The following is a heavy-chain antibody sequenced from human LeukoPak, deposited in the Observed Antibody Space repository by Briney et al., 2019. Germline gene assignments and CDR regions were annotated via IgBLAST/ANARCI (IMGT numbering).Heavy chain of an antibody. D-gene: IGHD4-17*01. CDR1: GFTFSRYT. V-gene: IGHV3-64*01. CDR3: AREDYGTGKFDY. J-gene: IGHJ4*02. Sequence: PGGSLRLSCAASGFTFSRYTMHCARQAPGKGLEYVSGISSKGGSTYYASSVKGRFTISRDNSKNTLYLQMGSLRAEDMAVYYCAREDYGTGKFDYWGQGTLVIVSS. CDR2: ISSKGGST.